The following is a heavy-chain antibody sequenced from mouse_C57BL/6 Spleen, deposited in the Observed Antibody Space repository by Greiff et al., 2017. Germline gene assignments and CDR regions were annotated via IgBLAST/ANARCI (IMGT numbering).Heavy chain of an antibody. Sequence: EVQLQQSGPELVKPGASVKISCKASGYSFTDYNMNWVKQSNGKSLEWIGIINPNYGTTSYNQKFKGKATLTGDQSSSTAYMQLTSLTSEDSAVYYCARESNPYYWAMDCWGQGTSVTVSS. CDR1: GYSFTDYN. V-gene: IGHV1-39*01. CDR2: INPNYGTT. J-gene: IGHJ4*01. D-gene: IGHD2-5*01. CDR3: ARESNPYYWAMDC.